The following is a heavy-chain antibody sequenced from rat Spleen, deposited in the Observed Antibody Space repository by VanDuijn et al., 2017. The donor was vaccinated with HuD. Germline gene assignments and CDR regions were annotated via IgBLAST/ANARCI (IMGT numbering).Heavy chain of an antibody. CDR2: ISYDGSNT. V-gene: IGHV5-7*01. Sequence: EVQLVESGGGLVQPGRSMKLSCAASGFSFSHYNMAWVRQAPKKGLEWVATISYDGSNTYYRDSVKGRFTISRDGAKSTLYLQMDSLRSEDTATYYCARHYGGYSEYVMDAWGQGASVTVSS. D-gene: IGHD1-11*01. CDR3: ARHYGGYSEYVMDA. J-gene: IGHJ4*01. CDR1: GFSFSHYN.